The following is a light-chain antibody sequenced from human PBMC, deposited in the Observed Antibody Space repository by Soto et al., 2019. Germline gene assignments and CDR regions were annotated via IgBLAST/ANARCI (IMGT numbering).Light chain of an antibody. Sequence: DIQMTQSPSSLSASVGDRVTITCQASQDISNYLNWYQQKPGKAPKLLNYDASNLETGVPSRFSGSGSGTDFTFTISSLQPEDIATYYCQQYDNLPLTFGGGTKVESK. V-gene: IGKV1-33*01. CDR2: DAS. J-gene: IGKJ4*01. CDR3: QQYDNLPLT. CDR1: QDISNY.